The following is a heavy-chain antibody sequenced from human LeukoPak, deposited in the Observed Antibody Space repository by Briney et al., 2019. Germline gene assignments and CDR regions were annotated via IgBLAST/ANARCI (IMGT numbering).Heavy chain of an antibody. V-gene: IGHV4-34*01. CDR1: GGSFSGYY. CDR2: INHSGST. J-gene: IGHJ6*02. Sequence: SETLSLTCAVYGGSFSGYYWSWIRQPPGRGLEWIGEINHSGSTNYNPSLKSRVTISVDTPKNQFSLKLSSVTAADTAVYYCARGPHNYGMDVWGQGTTVTVSS. CDR3: ARGPHNYGMDV.